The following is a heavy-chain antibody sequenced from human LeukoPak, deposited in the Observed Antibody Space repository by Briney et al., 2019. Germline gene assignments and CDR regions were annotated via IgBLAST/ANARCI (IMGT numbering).Heavy chain of an antibody. Sequence: GGSLRLSCAASGFTVSSNYMSWVRQAPGKGLEWVSVIYSGGSTYYADSVKGRFTISRDNSKNTLYLQMNSLRAEDTAVYYCAKGAIVVVPAAIPSGYYFDYWGQGTLVTVSS. CDR1: GFTVSSNY. D-gene: IGHD2-2*02. V-gene: IGHV3-53*01. J-gene: IGHJ4*02. CDR2: IYSGGST. CDR3: AKGAIVVVPAAIPSGYYFDY.